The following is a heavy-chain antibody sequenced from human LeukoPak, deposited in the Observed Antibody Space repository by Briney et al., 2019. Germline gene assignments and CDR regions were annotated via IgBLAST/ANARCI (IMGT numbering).Heavy chain of an antibody. Sequence: SETLSLTCAVYGGSFSGYYWSWIRQPPGKGLEWIGEINHSGSTNYNPSLKSRVTISVDTSKNQFSLKLSSVTAADTAIYYCATEQEGRRAAFDYWGQGTLVTVSS. CDR3: ATEQEGRRAAFDY. D-gene: IGHD1/OR15-1a*01. J-gene: IGHJ4*02. CDR2: INHSGST. CDR1: GGSFSGYY. V-gene: IGHV4-34*01.